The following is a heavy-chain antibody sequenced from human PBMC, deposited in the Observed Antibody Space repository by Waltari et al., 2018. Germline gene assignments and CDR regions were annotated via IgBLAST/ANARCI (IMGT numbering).Heavy chain of an antibody. CDR2: IWLDGSNK. V-gene: IGHV3-33*01. CDR1: GFTFSSYG. CDR3: ARDSSSWYNPDPPLYFDY. D-gene: IGHD6-13*01. J-gene: IGHJ4*02. Sequence: QVQLVESGGGVVQPGRSLRLSCAASGFTFSSYGMHWVRQAPGNGLEWVAVIWLDGSNKYYADSVKGRFTISRDNSKNTLYLQMNSLRAEDTAVYYCARDSSSWYNPDPPLYFDYWGQGTLVTVSS.